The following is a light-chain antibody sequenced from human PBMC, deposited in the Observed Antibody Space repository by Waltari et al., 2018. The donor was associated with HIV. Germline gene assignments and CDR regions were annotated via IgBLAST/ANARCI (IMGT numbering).Light chain of an antibody. CDR3: QSYDNSLSGTYV. Sequence: QSVLTQPPSLSGIPGQRLTISCTGSNSNIGADYDVHRSQHLPGTAPKVLIYGNTNRPSGVPDRFSGSKSGASASLVITGLQAEDEADYYCQSYDNSLSGTYVFGGGTKVNVL. CDR2: GNT. CDR1: NSNIGADYD. J-gene: IGLJ1*01. V-gene: IGLV1-40*01.